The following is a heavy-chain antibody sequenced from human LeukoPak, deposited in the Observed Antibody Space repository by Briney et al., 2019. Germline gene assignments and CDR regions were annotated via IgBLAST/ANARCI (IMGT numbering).Heavy chain of an antibody. CDR3: TNNGNDSYDMFFDY. V-gene: IGHV3-23*01. Sequence: PGGSLILSCAASGLTFSNYAMNWVRQAPGKRLEGVSALGDNDGKTFYADSVKGRFTISRDNSKNTLYLQMNSLRAEDTAIYYCTNNGNDSYDMFFDYWGQGTLVTVSS. CDR2: LGDNDGKT. CDR1: GLTFSNYA. J-gene: IGHJ4*02. D-gene: IGHD3-9*01.